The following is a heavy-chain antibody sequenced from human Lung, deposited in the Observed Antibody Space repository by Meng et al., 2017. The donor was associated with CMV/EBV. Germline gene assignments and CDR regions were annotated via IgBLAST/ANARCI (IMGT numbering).Heavy chain of an antibody. V-gene: IGHV3-23*01. J-gene: IGHJ6*02. CDR3: AKDRGDGDAIAWFGYYYYGMDV. D-gene: IGHD3-10*01. Sequence: LSLTXAASGFTFSSYAMSWVRQAPGKGLEWVSAISGSGGSTYYADSVKGRFTISRDNSKNTLYLQMNSLRAEDTAVYYCAKDRGDGDAIAWFGYYYYGMDVWGQGTTVTVSS. CDR1: GFTFSSYA. CDR2: ISGSGGST.